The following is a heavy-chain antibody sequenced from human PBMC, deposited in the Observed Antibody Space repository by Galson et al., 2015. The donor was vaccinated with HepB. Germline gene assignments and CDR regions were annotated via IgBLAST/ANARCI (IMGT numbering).Heavy chain of an antibody. CDR2: IWYDGSNE. CDR3: ARDSPSSYYDGSGYGPFDP. Sequence: SLRLSCAASGFTFSTYGMHWVRQAPGKGLEWVAVIWYDGSNENYADSVKGRFTISRDNSENTPYLQMNGLRAEDTAVYYCARDSPSSYYDGSGYGPFDPWGQGTLVTVS. V-gene: IGHV3-33*01. J-gene: IGHJ5*02. D-gene: IGHD3-22*01. CDR1: GFTFSTYG.